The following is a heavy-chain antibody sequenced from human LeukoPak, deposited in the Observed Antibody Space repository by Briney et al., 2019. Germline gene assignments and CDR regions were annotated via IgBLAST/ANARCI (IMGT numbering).Heavy chain of an antibody. D-gene: IGHD3-22*01. V-gene: IGHV4-4*07. J-gene: IGHJ4*02. Sequence: SETLSLTCTVSGGSISSYYWSWIRQPAGKGLEWIGRIYTSGSTNYNPSLKSRVTMSVDTSKNQFSLKLSSVTAADTAVYYCARNRDSSGYSADFDYWGQGTLVTVSS. CDR1: GGSISSYY. CDR3: ARNRDSSGYSADFDY. CDR2: IYTSGST.